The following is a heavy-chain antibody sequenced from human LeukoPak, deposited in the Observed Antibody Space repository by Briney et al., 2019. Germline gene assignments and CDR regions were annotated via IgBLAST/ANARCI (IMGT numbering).Heavy chain of an antibody. Sequence: SETLSLTCAVYGGSFSGYYWSWIRQPPGKGLEWIGEINHSGSTNYNPSLKSRVTISVDTSKNQFSLKLSSVTAADTAVYYCAREDQWLVDDYWGQGTLVTVSS. D-gene: IGHD6-19*01. V-gene: IGHV4-34*01. CDR2: INHSGST. CDR3: AREDQWLVDDY. CDR1: GGSFSGYY. J-gene: IGHJ4*02.